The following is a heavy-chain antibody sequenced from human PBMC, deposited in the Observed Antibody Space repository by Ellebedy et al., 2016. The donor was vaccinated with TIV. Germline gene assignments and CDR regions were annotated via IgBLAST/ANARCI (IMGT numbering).Heavy chain of an antibody. V-gene: IGHV3-7*01. CDR1: GFSFSSYW. CDR2: INQDESQR. D-gene: IGHD4-17*01. J-gene: IGHJ3*01. Sequence: GGSLRLSCAASGFSFSSYWMSWVRQAPGKGLEWVANINQDESQRYYVDSVKGRFTISRDNTKNSLYLQMNSLRAEDTAVYFCATDGSYGDFRSPAYAFEAWGQGTMVSVSS. CDR3: ATDGSYGDFRSPAYAFEA.